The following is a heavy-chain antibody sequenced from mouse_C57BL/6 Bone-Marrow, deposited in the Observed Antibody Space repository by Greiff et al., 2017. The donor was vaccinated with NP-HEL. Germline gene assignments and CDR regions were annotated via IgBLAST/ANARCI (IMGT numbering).Heavy chain of an antibody. J-gene: IGHJ4*01. D-gene: IGHD1-1*01. CDR3: AREGYYYGSSTPYYAMDY. Sequence: EVQLQQSGPVLVKPGASVKMSCKASGYTFTDYYMNWVKQSHGKSLEWIGVINPYNGGTSYNQKFKGKATLTVDKSSSTAYMELNSLTSEDSAVYYCAREGYYYGSSTPYYAMDYWGQGTSVTVSS. V-gene: IGHV1-19*01. CDR1: GYTFTDYY. CDR2: INPYNGGT.